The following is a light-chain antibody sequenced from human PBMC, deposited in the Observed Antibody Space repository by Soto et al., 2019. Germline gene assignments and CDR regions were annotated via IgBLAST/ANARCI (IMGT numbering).Light chain of an antibody. V-gene: IGLV6-57*01. Sequence: NFMLTQPHSVSESPGKTVIISCTRSSGSIASNYVQWYQQRPGSSPTTVIYEDNQRPSGVPDRFSGSIDSSSNSASLTISGXXXXXEADYYCQSYDATNQVFGGGTKLTVL. J-gene: IGLJ3*02. CDR1: SGSIASNY. CDR2: EDN. CDR3: QSYDATNQV.